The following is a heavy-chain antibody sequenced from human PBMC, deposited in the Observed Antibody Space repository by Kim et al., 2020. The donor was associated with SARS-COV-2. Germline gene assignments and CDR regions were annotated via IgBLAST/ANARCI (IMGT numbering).Heavy chain of an antibody. Sequence: GGSLRLSCAASGFTFSSYAMHWVRQAPGKGLEWVAVIWYDGSNKYYADSVKGRFTISRDNSKNTLYLQMNSLRAEDTAVYYCAKGRYSSSWYLGYWGQGTLVTVSS. J-gene: IGHJ4*02. CDR1: GFTFSSYA. CDR3: AKGRYSSSWYLGY. D-gene: IGHD6-13*01. CDR2: IWYDGSNK. V-gene: IGHV3-33*06.